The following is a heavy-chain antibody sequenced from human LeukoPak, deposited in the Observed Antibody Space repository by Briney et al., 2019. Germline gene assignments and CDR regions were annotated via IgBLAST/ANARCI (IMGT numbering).Heavy chain of an antibody. Sequence: ASVKVSCKASGYTFTSYGISWVRQTPGQGLEWMGWISAYNGNTNYAQKLQGRVTMTTDTSTSTAHMELRSLRSDDTAVYYCARLYGGNFYFDYWGQGTLVTVSS. CDR1: GYTFTSYG. CDR2: ISAYNGNT. D-gene: IGHD4-23*01. J-gene: IGHJ4*02. V-gene: IGHV1-18*01. CDR3: ARLYGGNFYFDY.